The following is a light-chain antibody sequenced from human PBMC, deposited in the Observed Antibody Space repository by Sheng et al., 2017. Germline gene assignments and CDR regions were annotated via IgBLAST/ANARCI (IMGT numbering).Light chain of an antibody. CDR3: QQYNNWPPLT. J-gene: IGKJ4*01. CDR1: QSVITNY. Sequence: EIVLTQSPGTLSLSPGERATLSCRASQSVITNYLAWYQQKPGQGPRLLIYGASSRATGIPDRFSGSGSGTDFTLTVSRLEPEDFAVYYCQQYNNWPPLTFGGGTKVEIK. V-gene: IGKV3-20*01. CDR2: GAS.